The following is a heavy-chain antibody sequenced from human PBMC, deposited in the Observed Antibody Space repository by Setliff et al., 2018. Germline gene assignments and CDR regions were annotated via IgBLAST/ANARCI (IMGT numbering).Heavy chain of an antibody. CDR3: AKRGDSSSWLEY. CDR2: ILYDGSNK. J-gene: IGHJ4*02. Sequence: GESLKISCAASGFTFSSYGMHWVRQAPGKGLEWVAFILYDGSNKYYADSVKGRFTISRDDSKKTLYLQMNSLRAEDTAVYYCAKRGDSSSWLEYWSQGTLVTVSS. V-gene: IGHV3-30*02. D-gene: IGHD6-13*01. CDR1: GFTFSSYG.